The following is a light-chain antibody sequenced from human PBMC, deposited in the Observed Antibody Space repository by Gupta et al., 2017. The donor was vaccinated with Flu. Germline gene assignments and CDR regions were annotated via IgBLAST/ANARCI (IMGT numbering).Light chain of an antibody. CDR2: AAS. Sequence: GDRVTITCRASQSVTNFLNWYQQKPGKAPKLLIYAASTLQGGVPSRFSGSGSGTDFTLTINSLQPDDFATYYCQQGYSTPQTFGRGTTVEIK. CDR3: QQGYSTPQT. CDR1: QSVTNF. J-gene: IGKJ4*02. V-gene: IGKV1-39*01.